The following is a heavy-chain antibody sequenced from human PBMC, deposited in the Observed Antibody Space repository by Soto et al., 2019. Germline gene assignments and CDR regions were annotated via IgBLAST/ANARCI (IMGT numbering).Heavy chain of an antibody. CDR2: IWYDGSNK. D-gene: IGHD5-18*01. V-gene: IGHV3-33*01. J-gene: IGHJ4*02. CDR3: ARLGIQLWFALDY. CDR1: GFTFGSYG. Sequence: QVQLVESGGGVVQRGRSLRLSCAASGFTFGSYGMHWVRQAPGKGLEWVAVIWYDGSNKYYADSVKGRFTISRDNSKNTLYLQMNSLRAEDTAVYYCARLGIQLWFALDYWGQGTRVTVSS.